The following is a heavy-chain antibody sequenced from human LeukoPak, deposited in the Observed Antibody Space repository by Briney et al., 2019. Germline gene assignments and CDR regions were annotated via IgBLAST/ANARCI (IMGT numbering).Heavy chain of an antibody. CDR3: AKDLTASGDYGFDY. CDR2: ITNSGNSK. D-gene: IGHD4-17*01. J-gene: IGHJ4*02. V-gene: IGHV3-48*01. CDR1: EFTFSSYS. Sequence: GGSLRLSCAASEFTFSSYSMNWVRQAPGKGLEWVSYITNSGNSKSYADSVKGRFTISRDNSKNTVLLQMKNLRVEHTAVYYCAKDLTASGDYGFDYWGQGTLVTVSS.